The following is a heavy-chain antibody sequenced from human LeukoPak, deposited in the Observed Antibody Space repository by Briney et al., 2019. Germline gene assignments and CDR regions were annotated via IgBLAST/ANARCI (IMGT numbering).Heavy chain of an antibody. CDR2: VNPTTGNT. D-gene: IGHD2-8*01. CDR3: ARGRTNYPSGDNYNWFVS. CDR1: GPTFNHYD. Sequence: ASVKVSCTASGPTFNHYDISWLRQATGQGPEWLGWVNPTTGNTVYAQRFQDRVTMSRNTSSSTAYMELNSLKSGDTAVYYCARGRTNYPSGDNYNWFVSWGQGTLVTVSS. J-gene: IGHJ5*01. V-gene: IGHV1-8*01.